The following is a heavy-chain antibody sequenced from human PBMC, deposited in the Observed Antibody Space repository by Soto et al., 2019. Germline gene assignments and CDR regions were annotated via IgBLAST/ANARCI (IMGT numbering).Heavy chain of an antibody. D-gene: IGHD4-17*01. CDR2: TYYRSKWYN. Sequence: KQSQTLSLTCAISGDSVSSNGAAWNWIRQSPSRGLEWLGRTYYRSKWYNDYAVSVKSRITINPDTSKSQFSLQLNSVTPEDTAVYYCARDKHDYFNRGIGFDTWGQGILVTVSS. V-gene: IGHV6-1*01. CDR3: ARDKHDYFNRGIGFDT. CDR1: GDSVSSNGAA. J-gene: IGHJ5*02.